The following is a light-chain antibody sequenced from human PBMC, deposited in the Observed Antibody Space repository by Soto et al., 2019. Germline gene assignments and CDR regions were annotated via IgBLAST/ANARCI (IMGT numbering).Light chain of an antibody. CDR1: SSNIGAGYD. CDR3: QSYDSSLSVV. Sequence: QLVLTQPPSVSGAPGQRVTSSCTGSSSNIGAGYDVHWYQQLPGTAPKLLIYGNSNRPSGVPDRFSGSKSGTSASLAITGLQAEDEADYYCQSYDSSLSVVFGTGTKLTVL. J-gene: IGLJ1*01. CDR2: GNS. V-gene: IGLV1-40*01.